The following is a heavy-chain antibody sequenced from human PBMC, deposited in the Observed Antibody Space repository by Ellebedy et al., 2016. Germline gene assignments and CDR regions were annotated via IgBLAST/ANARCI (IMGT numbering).Heavy chain of an antibody. Sequence: GESLKISCAASGFTFSSYAMSWVRQAPGKGLEWVSVISGSGGSTYYADSVKGRFTISRDNSKNTLYLQMNSLRVEDTAVYYCAKGITAAVVEGSLFDPWGQGTLVTVSS. V-gene: IGHV3-23*01. CDR1: GFTFSSYA. CDR3: AKGITAAVVEGSLFDP. J-gene: IGHJ5*02. CDR2: ISGSGGST. D-gene: IGHD6-13*01.